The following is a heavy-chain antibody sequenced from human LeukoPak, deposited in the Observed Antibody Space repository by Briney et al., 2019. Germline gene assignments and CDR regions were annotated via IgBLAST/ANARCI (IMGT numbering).Heavy chain of an antibody. D-gene: IGHD6-13*01. CDR2: IYYTGST. V-gene: IGHV4-59*01. J-gene: IGHJ4*02. CDR3: ARVSDLAAAGTYDY. Sequence: SETLSLTCTVSGHSISSYYWNWIRQPPGKGLEWIGYIYYTGSTNCNPSLKSRVTTSVDTSTNQLSLRLSSVTAADTAVYYCARVSDLAAAGTYDYWGQETLVTVSS. CDR1: GHSISSYY.